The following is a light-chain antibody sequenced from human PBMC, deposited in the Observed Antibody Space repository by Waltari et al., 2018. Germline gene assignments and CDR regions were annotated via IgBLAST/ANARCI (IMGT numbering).Light chain of an antibody. V-gene: IGKV4-1*01. CDR1: QNILYSSNSKNY. CDR2: WAS. J-gene: IGKJ2*01. CDR3: QQYYSIPYT. Sequence: DIVMTQSPDSLAVSLCERATINCTSSQNILYSSNSKNYLAWYQHKPGQPPKLLIYWASTRESGVPDRVSGSGSETDFTLTISSLQAEDVAVYYCQQYYSIPYTFGQGTKLEIK.